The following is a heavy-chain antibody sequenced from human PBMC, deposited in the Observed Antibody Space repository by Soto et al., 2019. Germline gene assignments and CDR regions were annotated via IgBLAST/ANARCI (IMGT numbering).Heavy chain of an antibody. CDR2: IYWDDDK. CDR3: ARGDTGYRTEYGMDV. V-gene: IGHV2-5*02. D-gene: IGHD3-9*01. J-gene: IGHJ6*02. CDR1: GFSLSTSGVG. Sequence: QITLKESGPTLVKPTQTLTLTCTFSGFSLSTSGVGVGWISQPPGKALEWLALIYWDDDKRYSPSLKSRLTITKDTSKNQVVLTMTNMDPVDTATYYCARGDTGYRTEYGMDVWGQGTTVTVSS.